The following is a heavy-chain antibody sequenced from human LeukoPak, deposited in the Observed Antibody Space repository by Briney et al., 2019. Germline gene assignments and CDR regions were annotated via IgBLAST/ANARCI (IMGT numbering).Heavy chain of an antibody. J-gene: IGHJ4*02. Sequence: GGSLRLSCATSGFTFSTYAMSWVRQAPGKGLEWVAVIWYDGSNKYYADSVKGRFTISRDNSKNTLYLQMNSLRAEDTAVYYCARSSRGSGSYDYFDYWGQGTLVTVSS. CDR1: GFTFSTYA. CDR3: ARSSRGSGSYDYFDY. CDR2: IWYDGSNK. D-gene: IGHD3-10*01. V-gene: IGHV3-33*08.